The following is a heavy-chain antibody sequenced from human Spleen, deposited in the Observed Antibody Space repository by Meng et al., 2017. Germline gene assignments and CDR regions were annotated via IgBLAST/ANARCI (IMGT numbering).Heavy chain of an antibody. CDR2: IIPIFGTA. Sequence: SVKVSCKASGGTFSSYAISWVRQAPGQGLEWMGGIIPIFGTANYAQKFQGRVTITADKSTSTAYMELSSLRSEDTAVYYCARSPMSGYKYYFDYWGQGTLVTVSS. D-gene: IGHD3-3*01. CDR3: ARSPMSGYKYYFDY. J-gene: IGHJ4*02. V-gene: IGHV1-69*06. CDR1: GGTFSSYA.